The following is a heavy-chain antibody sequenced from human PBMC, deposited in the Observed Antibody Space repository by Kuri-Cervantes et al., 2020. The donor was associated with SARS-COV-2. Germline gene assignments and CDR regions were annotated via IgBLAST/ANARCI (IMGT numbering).Heavy chain of an antibody. V-gene: IGHV3-23*01. CDR3: AREVRTVGYYYYMDV. CDR1: GLTFSSYA. J-gene: IGHJ6*03. Sequence: GGSLRLSCAASGLTFSSYAMSWVRQAPGKGLEWVSAISGSGGSTYYADSVKGRFTISRDNSKNTLYLRMNSLRAEDTAVYYCAREVRTVGYYYYMDVWGKGTTVTVSS. D-gene: IGHD4-23*01. CDR2: ISGSGGST.